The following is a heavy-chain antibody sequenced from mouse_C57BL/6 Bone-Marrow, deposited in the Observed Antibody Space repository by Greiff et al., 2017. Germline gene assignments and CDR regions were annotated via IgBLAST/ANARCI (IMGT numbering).Heavy chain of an antibody. CDR1: GFTFSSYT. CDR3: ARRDSSGPWFAY. Sequence: EVQGVESGGGLVKPGGSLKLSCAASGFTFSSYTMSWVRQTPEKRLEWVATISGGGGNTYYPDSVKGRFTISRDNAKNTLYLQMSSLRSEDTALYYCARRDSSGPWFAYWGQGTLVTVSA. V-gene: IGHV5-9*01. CDR2: ISGGGGNT. D-gene: IGHD3-2*02. J-gene: IGHJ3*01.